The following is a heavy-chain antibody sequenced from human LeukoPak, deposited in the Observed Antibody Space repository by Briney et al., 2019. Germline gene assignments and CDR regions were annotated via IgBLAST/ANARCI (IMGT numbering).Heavy chain of an antibody. CDR3: AKDKDSGSYRYDAFDI. J-gene: IGHJ3*02. D-gene: IGHD1-26*01. V-gene: IGHV3-9*01. Sequence: DSVKGRFTISRDNAKNSLYLQMNSLRAEDTALYYCAKDKDSGSYRYDAFDIWGQGTMVTVSS.